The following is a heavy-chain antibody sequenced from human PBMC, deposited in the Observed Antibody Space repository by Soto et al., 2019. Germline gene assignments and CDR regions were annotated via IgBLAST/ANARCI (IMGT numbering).Heavy chain of an antibody. Sequence: GGSLRLSCAASGFSIGSNYVTWVRQAPGKGLEWVSLLYSGGTSYYADSVKGRFTISRDNSKNTLFLQMNRLKTEDTAVYYCARGQQVSTIRGVQGFDYWGQGTLVTVSS. CDR2: LYSGGTS. J-gene: IGHJ4*02. D-gene: IGHD3-10*01. CDR1: GFSIGSNY. V-gene: IGHV3-53*01. CDR3: ARGQQVSTIRGVQGFDY.